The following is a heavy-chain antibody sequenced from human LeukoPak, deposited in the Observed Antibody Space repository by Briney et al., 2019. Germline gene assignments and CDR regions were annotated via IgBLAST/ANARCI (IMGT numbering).Heavy chain of an antibody. CDR3: ARDQYYNSGSSALRY. Sequence: ASVKVSCKASGYTFTSYGISWVRQAPGRGLEWMGWISAYNGNTNYAQKLQGRVTMTTDTSTSTAYMELRSLRSDDTAVYYCARDQYYNSGSSALRYWGQGTLVTVSS. J-gene: IGHJ4*02. CDR2: ISAYNGNT. CDR1: GYTFTSYG. D-gene: IGHD3-10*01. V-gene: IGHV1-18*01.